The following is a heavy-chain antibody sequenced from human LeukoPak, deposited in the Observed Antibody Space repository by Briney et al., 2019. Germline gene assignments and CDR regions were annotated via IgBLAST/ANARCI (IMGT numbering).Heavy chain of an antibody. CDR3: ARADDYYGSGG. J-gene: IGHJ4*02. Sequence: EASVKVSCKASGGTFSSYAISWVRQAPGQGLEWMGEIIPIFGTANYAQKFQGRVTITTDESTSTAYMELSSLRSEDTAVYYCARADDYYGSGGWGQGTLVTVSS. V-gene: IGHV1-69*05. CDR1: GGTFSSYA. CDR2: IIPIFGTA. D-gene: IGHD3-10*01.